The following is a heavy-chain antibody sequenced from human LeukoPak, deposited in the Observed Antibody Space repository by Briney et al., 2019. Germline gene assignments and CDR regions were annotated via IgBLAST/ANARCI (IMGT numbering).Heavy chain of an antibody. J-gene: IGHJ4*02. V-gene: IGHV3-33*01. D-gene: IGHD1-1*01. CDR3: ARWGGTRQYYFDY. CDR1: GFIFSDYG. CDR2: TRFDGSIK. Sequence: GGSLRLSCAVSGFIFSDYGFHWVRQAPGKGLEWVAVTRFDGSIKQYADSVKGRFTISRDDSKNTLYLQMNFLRSEDTAVYYCARWGGTRQYYFDYWGQGTLVTVSS.